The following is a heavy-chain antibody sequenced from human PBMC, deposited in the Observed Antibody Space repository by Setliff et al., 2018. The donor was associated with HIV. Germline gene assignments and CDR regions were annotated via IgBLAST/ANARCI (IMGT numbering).Heavy chain of an antibody. J-gene: IGHJ4*02. CDR1: GFTFSPYW. D-gene: IGHD3-16*01. V-gene: IGHV3-74*03. CDR3: ARDEALGGDY. Sequence: GGSLRLSCAASGFTFSPYWMHWVRQAPGKGLVWVSRINSDGTSTTYADSVKGRFTISRDNAKNTLYLQMNSLRVEDTAMYYCARDEALGGDYWGQGTLVTVSS. CDR2: INSDGTST.